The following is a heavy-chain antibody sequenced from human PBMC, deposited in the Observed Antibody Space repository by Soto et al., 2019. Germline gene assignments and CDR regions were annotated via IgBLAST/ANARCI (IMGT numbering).Heavy chain of an antibody. CDR3: ARVGAGYRFDY. V-gene: IGHV3-33*01. J-gene: IGHJ4*02. CDR1: GFTFSSYG. CDR2: IWYDGSNK. D-gene: IGHD3-16*01. Sequence: QVQLVESGGGVVQPGRSLRLSCAASGFTFSSYGMHWVRQAPGKGLEWVAVIWYDGSNKYYADSVKGRFTISRDNSKNTLYLQMNSLRAEDTAVYYCARVGAGYRFDYWGQGTLVTDSS.